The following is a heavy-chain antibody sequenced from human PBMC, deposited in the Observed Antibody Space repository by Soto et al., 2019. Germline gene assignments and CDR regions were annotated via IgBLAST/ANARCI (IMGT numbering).Heavy chain of an antibody. CDR2: INAGNGNT. CDR3: ARDMGFGLSDY. J-gene: IGHJ4*02. CDR1: GYTFTSYA. V-gene: IGHV1-3*01. D-gene: IGHD3-10*01. Sequence: QVQLVQSGAEVKKPGASVKVSCKASGYTFTSYAMHWVRQAPGQRLEWMGWINAGNGNTKYSQKLQGRVTITRDTSASTAYMELSSLRSEDTAVYYCARDMGFGLSDYWGQGTLFTVSS.